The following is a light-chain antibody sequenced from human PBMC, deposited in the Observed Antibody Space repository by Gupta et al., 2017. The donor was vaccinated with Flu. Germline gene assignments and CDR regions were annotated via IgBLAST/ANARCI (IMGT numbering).Light chain of an antibody. V-gene: IGKV1-5*03. J-gene: IGKJ4*01. CDR3: QQEDPYPLT. Sequence: DIQMTQSPSTLSASVGDRVTITCRASQSISSWLAWYQQKAGKAPKLLIYKASILESGVPSRFSGSGSGTEFTLTISSLQPDDLAAYYCQQEDPYPLTFGGGTKVEIK. CDR1: QSISSW. CDR2: KAS.